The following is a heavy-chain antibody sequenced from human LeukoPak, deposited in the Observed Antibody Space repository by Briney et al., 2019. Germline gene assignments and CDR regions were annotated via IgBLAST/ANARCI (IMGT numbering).Heavy chain of an antibody. CDR3: ARDKWSGYLYYYGMDV. V-gene: IGHV3-66*01. D-gene: IGHD3-3*01. Sequence: GGSLRLSCVASGFTFSTYAMSWVRQAPGKGLEWVSVIYSGGSTYYADSVKGRFTISRDNSKNTLYLQMNSLRAEDTAVYYCARDKWSGYLYYYGMDVWGQGTTVTVSS. CDR2: IYSGGST. J-gene: IGHJ6*02. CDR1: GFTFSTYA.